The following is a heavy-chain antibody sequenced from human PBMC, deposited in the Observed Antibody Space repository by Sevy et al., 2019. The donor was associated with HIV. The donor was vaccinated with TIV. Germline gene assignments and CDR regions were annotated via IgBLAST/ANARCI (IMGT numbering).Heavy chain of an antibody. CDR1: GFTFSSYA. V-gene: IGHV3-23*01. J-gene: IGHJ4*02. CDR2: ISGSGGIT. Sequence: GGSLRLSCAASGFTFSSYAMSWVRQAPGKGLEWVSAISGSGGITYYADSVKGRFTISRDNSKNTLYLQMNSLRAEDTAVYYCAKNGAVPAATLRYFDWLFDYWGQGTLVTVSS. CDR3: AKNGAVPAATLRYFDWLFDY. D-gene: IGHD3-9*01.